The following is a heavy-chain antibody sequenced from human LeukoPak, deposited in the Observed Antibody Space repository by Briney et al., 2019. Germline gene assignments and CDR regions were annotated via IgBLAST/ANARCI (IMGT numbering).Heavy chain of an antibody. CDR2: ISGVGGST. CDR3: AKEDAGYSSDF. CDR1: GFTFNSYA. V-gene: IGHV3-23*01. J-gene: IGHJ4*02. D-gene: IGHD6-13*01. Sequence: GSLRLSCAASGFTFNSYAMSWVRQAPGKGLEWVSAISGVGGSTYYADSVKGRFTISRDNSKNTLYLQINSLRAEDTAIYYCAKEDAGYSSDFWGQGTLVTVSS.